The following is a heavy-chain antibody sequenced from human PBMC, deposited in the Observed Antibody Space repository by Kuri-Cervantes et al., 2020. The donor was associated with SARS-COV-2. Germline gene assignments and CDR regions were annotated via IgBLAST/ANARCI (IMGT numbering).Heavy chain of an antibody. D-gene: IGHD6-19*01. CDR1: GFTLSRYA. CDR2: ISYDGGKK. J-gene: IGHJ4*02. Sequence: GESLKISCAASGFTLSRYAMHWVRQAPGKGLKWVALISYDGGKKYYADSVKGRFTISRDNPKNTLYLQMNSLRPEDTAVYYCARDLAWALPVSGTYGSFDCWGQGTLVTVSS. V-gene: IGHV3-30*04. CDR3: ARDLAWALPVSGTYGSFDC.